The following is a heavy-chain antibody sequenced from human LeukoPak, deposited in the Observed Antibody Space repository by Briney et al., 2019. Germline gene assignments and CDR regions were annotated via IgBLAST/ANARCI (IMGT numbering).Heavy chain of an antibody. CDR1: GFTFSSYS. V-gene: IGHV3-21*01. Sequence: GGSLRLSCAASGFTFSSYSMNWVRQAPGKGLEWVSSISSSSSYIYYADSVKGRFTISRDNAKNSLYLQMNSLRAEDTAVYYCARTYYYGSGSYYHPYFDYWGQGTLVTVSS. CDR3: ARTYYYGSGSYYHPYFDY. CDR2: ISSSSSYI. D-gene: IGHD3-10*01. J-gene: IGHJ4*02.